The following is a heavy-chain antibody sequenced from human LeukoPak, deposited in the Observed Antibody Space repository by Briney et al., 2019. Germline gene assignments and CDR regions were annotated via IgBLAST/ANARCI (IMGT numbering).Heavy chain of an antibody. CDR1: GFTFSDYY. J-gene: IGHJ4*02. D-gene: IGHD6-13*01. CDR3: ARVGRQLDPHVFDY. CDR2: ISSSASTI. V-gene: IGHV3-11*01. Sequence: PGGSLRLSCAASGFTFSDYYMSWIRQAPGKGLEWVSYISSSASTIYYADSVKGRSTISRDNSKNTLYLQMNSLRAEDTAVYYCARVGRQLDPHVFDYWGQGTLVTVSS.